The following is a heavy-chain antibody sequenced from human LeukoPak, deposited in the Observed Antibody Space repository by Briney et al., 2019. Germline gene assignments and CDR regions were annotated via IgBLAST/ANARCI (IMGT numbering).Heavy chain of an antibody. CDR2: IYYSGST. D-gene: IGHD6-19*01. V-gene: IGHV4-39*01. CDR3: ARTLAVAPADY. Sequence: SETLSLTCTVSGGSNSSSSYYWGWIRQPPGKGLEWIGSIYYSGSTYYNPSLKSRVTISVDTSKNQFSLKLSSVTAADTAVYYCARTLAVAPADYWGQGTLVTVSS. CDR1: GGSNSSSSYY. J-gene: IGHJ4*02.